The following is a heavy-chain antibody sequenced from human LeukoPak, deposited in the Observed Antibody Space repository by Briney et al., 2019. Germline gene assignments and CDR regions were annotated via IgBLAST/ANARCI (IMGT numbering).Heavy chain of an antibody. J-gene: IGHJ4*02. Sequence: GESLKISCQGSGYSFTSYWIGWVRQMPGKGLEWMGIIYPGDSDTRYSPSFQGQVTISADKSISTAYLQWSSLKAPATAMYYCAIDPNNYYGSGSFDYWGQGTLSPSPQ. CDR3: AIDPNNYYGSGSFDY. D-gene: IGHD3-10*01. CDR2: IYPGDSDT. V-gene: IGHV5-51*01. CDR1: GYSFTSYW.